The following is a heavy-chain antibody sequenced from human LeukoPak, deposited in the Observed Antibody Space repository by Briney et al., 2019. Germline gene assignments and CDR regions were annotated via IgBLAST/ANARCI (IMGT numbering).Heavy chain of an antibody. CDR3: ARDYGEGRVATIPLAY. CDR1: GYTFTSYG. Sequence: ASGKVSCKASGYTFTSYGITWVRQAPGQGLEWMAWISGYNGKTNYAQNLQGRVTMTTDTSTTTAYMELRSLRSDDTAVYYCARDYGEGRVATIPLAYWGQGTLVTVSS. J-gene: IGHJ4*02. CDR2: ISGYNGKT. D-gene: IGHD5-12*01. V-gene: IGHV1-18*04.